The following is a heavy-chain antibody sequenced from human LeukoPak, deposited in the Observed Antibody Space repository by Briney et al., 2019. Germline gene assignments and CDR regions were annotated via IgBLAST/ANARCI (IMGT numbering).Heavy chain of an antibody. CDR2: FDPEDGET. V-gene: IGHV1-24*01. D-gene: IGHD4-23*01. Sequence: ASVKVSCKVSGYTLTELSMHWVRQAPGKGLEWMGGFDPEDGETIYAQKFQGRVTTTEDTSTDTAYMELSSLRSEDTAVYYCARTSLGSDYGGLFDYWGQGTLVTVSS. J-gene: IGHJ4*02. CDR3: ARTSLGSDYGGLFDY. CDR1: GYTLTELS.